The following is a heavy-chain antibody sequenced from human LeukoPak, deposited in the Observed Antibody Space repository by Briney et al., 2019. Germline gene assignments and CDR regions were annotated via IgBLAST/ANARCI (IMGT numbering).Heavy chain of an antibody. CDR1: GFTFSSYA. J-gene: IGHJ4*02. Sequence: GGSLRLSCAASGFTFSSYAMHWVRQAPGKGLEWVAVIWYDGYNKFYADSVKGRLTISRDNSKNTLYLQMNSQRAEDTAVYYCARDPYCTSTTCYASGTYFDYWGQGSLVTVSS. CDR2: IWYDGYNK. D-gene: IGHD2-2*01. CDR3: ARDPYCTSTTCYASGTYFDY. V-gene: IGHV3-33*01.